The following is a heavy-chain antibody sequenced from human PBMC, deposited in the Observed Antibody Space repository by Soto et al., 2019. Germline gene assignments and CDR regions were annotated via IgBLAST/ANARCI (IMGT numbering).Heavy chain of an antibody. V-gene: IGHV4-4*02. J-gene: IGHJ4*02. Sequence: PSETLSLTCAVSGGSISSSNWWSWVRQPPGKGLEWIGEIYHSGSTNYNPSLKSRVTISVDKSKNQFSLKLSSVTAADTAVYYCARFWYSSSTPFAGHYFDYWGQGTLVTV. CDR2: IYHSGST. CDR3: ARFWYSSSTPFAGHYFDY. CDR1: GGSISSSNW. D-gene: IGHD6-6*01.